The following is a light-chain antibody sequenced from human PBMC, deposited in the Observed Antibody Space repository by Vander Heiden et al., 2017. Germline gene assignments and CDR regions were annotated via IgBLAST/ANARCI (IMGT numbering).Light chain of an antibody. CDR1: QSVLYTANNKNY. J-gene: IGKJ4*01. Sequence: DIVMTQSPDSLAVSLGERATINCKSGQSVLYTANNKNYLAWYQQKPRQPPKLLIYWASTRESGVPDRFSGSGSGTDFTLTISSLQAEDVAVYYCQQYYTTPLLTFGGGTKVEIK. CDR3: QQYYTTPLLT. CDR2: WAS. V-gene: IGKV4-1*01.